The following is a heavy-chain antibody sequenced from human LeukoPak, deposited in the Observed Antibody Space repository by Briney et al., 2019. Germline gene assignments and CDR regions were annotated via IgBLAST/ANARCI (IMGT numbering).Heavy chain of an antibody. CDR3: ARATSSSWYSG. J-gene: IGHJ4*02. V-gene: IGHV3-21*01. CDR1: GFTFSSYS. CDR2: ISSSSSDI. D-gene: IGHD6-13*01. Sequence: GGSPRLSRAASGFTFSSYSMNWVRHAPRKGLEWVSSISSSSSDIYYADPAKGRFTISRDNAKLSLYLQMNSLRAEDTAVYYCARATSSSWYSGWGQGTLVTVSS.